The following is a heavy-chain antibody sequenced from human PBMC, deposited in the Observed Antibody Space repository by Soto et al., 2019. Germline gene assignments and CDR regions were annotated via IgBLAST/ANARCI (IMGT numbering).Heavy chain of an antibody. D-gene: IGHD3-10*01. CDR1: VGSINNYY. CDR3: AREVYSFSGTSKFPYFDY. V-gene: IGHV4-59*01. CDR2: IYYSGST. Sequence: PSETLSLTCTVSVGSINNYYWSWIRQPPGKGLEWIGYIYYSGSTNYNPSLQSRVTISVDTSKNRFSLRLSYVTAADTSVYYCAREVYSFSGTSKFPYFDYWGQGALVTVSS. J-gene: IGHJ4*02.